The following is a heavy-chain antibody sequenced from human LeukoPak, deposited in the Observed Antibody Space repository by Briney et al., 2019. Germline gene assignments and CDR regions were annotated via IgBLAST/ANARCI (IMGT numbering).Heavy chain of an antibody. J-gene: IGHJ4*02. Sequence: GESLKISRKGSGYSFTNYWIGWVRQMPGKGLEWMGIIYPGDSDTRYSPSFQGQVTISADKSISTAYLQWSSLKASDTAMYYCARLPRIPIYYFDYWGQGTLVTVSS. CDR3: ARLPRIPIYYFDY. V-gene: IGHV5-51*01. CDR1: GYSFTNYW. D-gene: IGHD2-2*02. CDR2: IYPGDSDT.